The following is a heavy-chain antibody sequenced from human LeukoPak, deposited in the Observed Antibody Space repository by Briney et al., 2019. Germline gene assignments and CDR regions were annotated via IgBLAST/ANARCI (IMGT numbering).Heavy chain of an antibody. CDR1: GGSISSYY. CDR3: AREWTPYFDY. CDR2: IHYSGRT. J-gene: IGHJ4*02. Sequence: SETLSLTCTVSGGSISSYYWSWIRQPPGEGLEWIGYIHYSGRTNYNPSLTSRVTISLYMSKNQFSLRLGSVTAADTAVYYCAREWTPYFDYWGQGTLVTVSS. V-gene: IGHV4-59*01. D-gene: IGHD3/OR15-3a*01.